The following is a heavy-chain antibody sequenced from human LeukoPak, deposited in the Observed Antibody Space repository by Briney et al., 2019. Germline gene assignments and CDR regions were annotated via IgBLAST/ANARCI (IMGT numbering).Heavy chain of an antibody. D-gene: IGHD2-8*01. Sequence: SETLSLTCTVSGGSISSGGYYWSWIRQPPGKGLEWIGEINHSGSTNYNPSLKSRVTISVDTSKNQFSLKLSSVTAADTAVYYCARGTRYCTNGVCWTLNYYYYYGMDVWGQGTTVTVSS. CDR1: GGSISSGGYY. CDR3: ARGTRYCTNGVCWTLNYYYYYGMDV. V-gene: IGHV4-39*07. J-gene: IGHJ6*02. CDR2: INHSGST.